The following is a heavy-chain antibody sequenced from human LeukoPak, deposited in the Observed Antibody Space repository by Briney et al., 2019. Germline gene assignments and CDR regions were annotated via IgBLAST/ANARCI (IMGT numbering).Heavy chain of an antibody. CDR1: GYTFTSYD. Sequence: ASVKVSCKASGYTFTSYDISWVRQAPGQGLEWLGWISTYNGNTNYAQKLQGRVTMTTDTITTTAYMELRSLRSDDTAVYYCARDHSGNWFDPWGQGTLVTVSS. CDR2: ISTYNGNT. D-gene: IGHD1-26*01. V-gene: IGHV1-18*01. CDR3: ARDHSGNWFDP. J-gene: IGHJ5*02.